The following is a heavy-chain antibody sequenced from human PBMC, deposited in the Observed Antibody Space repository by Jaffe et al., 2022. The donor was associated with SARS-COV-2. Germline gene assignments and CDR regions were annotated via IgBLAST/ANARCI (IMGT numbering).Heavy chain of an antibody. J-gene: IGHJ4*02. V-gene: IGHV7-4-1*02. CDR3: ARRHSSGWLVEDDGFDY. CDR1: GYTFTSYA. D-gene: IGHD6-19*01. Sequence: QVQLVQSGSELKKPGASVKVSCKASGYTFTSYAMNWVRQAPGQGLEWMGWINTNTGNPTYAQGFTGRFVFSLDTSVSTAYLQISSLKAEDTAVYYCARRHSSGWLVEDDGFDYWGQGTLVTVSS. CDR2: INTNTGNP.